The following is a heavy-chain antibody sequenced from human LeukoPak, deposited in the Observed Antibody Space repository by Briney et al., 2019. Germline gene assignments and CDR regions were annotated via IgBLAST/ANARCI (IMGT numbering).Heavy chain of an antibody. J-gene: IGHJ6*03. CDR3: ARAGVTISDFMDV. D-gene: IGHD3-3*01. V-gene: IGHV4-4*07. CDR1: GGSISSYY. Sequence: SETLSLTCTVSGGSISSYYWSWIRQPAGKGLEWIGRIYTSGNADYSPSLKSRVTMSIDTSKNQFSLNLTSVTAADTAVYFCARAGVTISDFMDVWGKGTTVTVSS. CDR2: IYTSGNA.